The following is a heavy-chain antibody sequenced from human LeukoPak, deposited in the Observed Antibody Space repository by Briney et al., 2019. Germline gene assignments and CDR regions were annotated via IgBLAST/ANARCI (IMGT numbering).Heavy chain of an antibody. CDR3: ARVPGYS. Sequence: RGSLRLSCAASGFTFSDYGVLWVRRAPGKGLEWVAVMSYVANNKYYADSVKGRFTISRDISKSTLYLQMNSLRVEDTAVYYCARVPGYSWGQGTLVTVSS. D-gene: IGHD6-13*01. J-gene: IGHJ4*02. V-gene: IGHV3-30-3*01. CDR1: GFTFSDYG. CDR2: MSYVANNK.